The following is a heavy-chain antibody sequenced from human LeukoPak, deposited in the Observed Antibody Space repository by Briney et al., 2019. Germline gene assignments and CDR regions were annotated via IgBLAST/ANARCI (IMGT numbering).Heavy chain of an antibody. J-gene: IGHJ5*02. CDR2: IYYAGSS. CDR3: ARQTVIIPTGMEGPWFDP. D-gene: IGHD2/OR15-2a*01. Sequence: PSETLSLTCTVSGVSIKNHYWSWIRQPPGKGLEWIANIYYAGSSNYNPSLKSRVSVSIDASKNHLSLQLTSVTAADTAIYYCARQTVIIPTGMEGPWFDPWGQGTLVAVSS. CDR1: GVSIKNHY. V-gene: IGHV4-59*08.